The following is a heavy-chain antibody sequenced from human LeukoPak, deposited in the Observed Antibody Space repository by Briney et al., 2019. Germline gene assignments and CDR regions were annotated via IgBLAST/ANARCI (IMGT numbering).Heavy chain of an antibody. CDR1: GYRFTTYW. V-gene: IGHV5-51*01. D-gene: IGHD3-10*01. Sequence: GESLKISCKGSGYRFTTYWIGWVRQMPGKGLEWMGIIYPGDSDTRYSPSFQGQVTISVDKSISTAYLQWSSLKASDTAMYYCARLPFASSTPFDYWGQGTLVTVSS. CDR3: ARLPFASSTPFDY. CDR2: IYPGDSDT. J-gene: IGHJ4*02.